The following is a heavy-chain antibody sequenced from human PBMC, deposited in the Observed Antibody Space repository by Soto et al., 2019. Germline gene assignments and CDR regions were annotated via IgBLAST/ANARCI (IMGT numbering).Heavy chain of an antibody. CDR3: ARDLGLLKSLFDY. D-gene: IGHD3-16*01. V-gene: IGHV3-21*01. CDR1: GFSYNNFN. J-gene: IGHJ4*02. CDR2: ISVSGDNI. Sequence: GGSLSLSCLASGFSYNNFNMNWNRRDPGRGLECVASISVSGDNIYYGDSVQGRFTISRDNSKRSVFLDLSSLRVEDTAVYYCARDLGLLKSLFDYWGQGTLVTVSS.